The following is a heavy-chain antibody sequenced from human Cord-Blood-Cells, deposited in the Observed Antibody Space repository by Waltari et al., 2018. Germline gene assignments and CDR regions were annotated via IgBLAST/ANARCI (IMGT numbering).Heavy chain of an antibody. CDR3: ARVVGYCTNGVCYAFDI. CDR1: GFTFRSST. J-gene: IGHJ3*02. D-gene: IGHD2-8*01. V-gene: IGHV3-21*01. CDR2: ISSSSSYI. Sequence: EVQLVESGGGLVKPGGSLRLSCADSGFTFRSSTMNWVRPAPGKGLEWVSSISSSSSYIYYADSVKGRFTISRDNAKNSLYLQMNSLRAEDTAVYYCARVVGYCTNGVCYAFDIWGQGTMVTVSS.